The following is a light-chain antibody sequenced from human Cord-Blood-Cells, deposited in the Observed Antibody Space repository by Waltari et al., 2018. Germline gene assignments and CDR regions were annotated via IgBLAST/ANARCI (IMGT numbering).Light chain of an antibody. CDR1: SSDVGGYNY. J-gene: IGLJ1*01. Sequence: QSALTQPTSVSGSPGQSITISCTGTSSDVGGYNYVSWYQQHPGKAPKLMIYDVSNRPSGVSKRFSGSKSGNTASLTISELQAEDEADYYCSSYTSSSTYVFGTGTKVTVL. CDR2: DVS. V-gene: IGLV2-14*03. CDR3: SSYTSSSTYV.